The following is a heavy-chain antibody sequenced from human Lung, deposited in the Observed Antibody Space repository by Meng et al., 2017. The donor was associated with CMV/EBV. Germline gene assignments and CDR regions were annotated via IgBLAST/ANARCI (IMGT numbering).Heavy chain of an antibody. J-gene: IGHJ6*02. V-gene: IGHV4-34*01. CDR1: GGSFSGYY. CDR3: ARDRGGEFWSGYSYYYGMDV. D-gene: IGHD3-3*01. Sequence: SETLSLTCAVYGGSFSGYYWRWIRQPPGKGLDCIAKINHSGSTSYNPSLKSRVTKSVDTSKKQISLKLSSVTAADTAVYYCARDRGGEFWSGYSYYYGMDVWGQGTTVTVSS. CDR2: INHSGST.